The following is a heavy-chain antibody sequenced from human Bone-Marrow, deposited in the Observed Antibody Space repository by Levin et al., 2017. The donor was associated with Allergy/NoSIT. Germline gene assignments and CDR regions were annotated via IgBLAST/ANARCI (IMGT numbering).Heavy chain of an antibody. J-gene: IGHJ4*02. CDR3: AKGPFSSSSRGYYFDY. CDR2: ISASGGST. D-gene: IGHD6-6*01. CDR1: GFTFNTYA. Sequence: GGSLRLSCTASGFTFNTYALSWVRQAPGKGLEWVSVISASGGSTDYADSVKGRFTISRDNSKNTLYLQMNSLRADDTAVYYCAKGPFSSSSRGYYFDYWGQGTLVTVSS. V-gene: IGHV3-23*01.